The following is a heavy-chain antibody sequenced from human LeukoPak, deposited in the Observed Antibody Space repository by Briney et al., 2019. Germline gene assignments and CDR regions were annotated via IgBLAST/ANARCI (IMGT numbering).Heavy chain of an antibody. CDR2: IIPIFGTA. V-gene: IGHV1-69*05. Sequence: GASVKVSCKASGGTFSSYAISWVRQAPGQGLEWMGRIIPIFGTANYAQKFQGRVTITTDESTSTAYMELSSLRSEDTAVYYCARSYAYCGGDCYSRYWGQGTLVTVSS. D-gene: IGHD2-21*02. CDR3: ARSYAYCGGDCYSRY. J-gene: IGHJ4*02. CDR1: GGTFSSYA.